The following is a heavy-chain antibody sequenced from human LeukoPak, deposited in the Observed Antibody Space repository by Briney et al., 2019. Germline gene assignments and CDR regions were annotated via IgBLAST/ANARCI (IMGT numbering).Heavy chain of an antibody. CDR1: GGTFSSYA. V-gene: IGHV1-69*05. CDR3: ASCTSGYKYYFDY. Sequence: SVKVSCKASGGTFSSYAISWVRQAPGQWLEWMGGIIPIFGTANYAQKFQGRVTITTDESTSTAYMELSSLRSEDTAVYYCASCTSGYKYYFDYWGQGTLLTVSS. D-gene: IGHD3-22*01. J-gene: IGHJ4*02. CDR2: IIPIFGTA.